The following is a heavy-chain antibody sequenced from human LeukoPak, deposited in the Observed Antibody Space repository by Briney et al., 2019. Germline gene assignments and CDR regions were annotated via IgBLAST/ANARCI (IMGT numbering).Heavy chain of an antibody. CDR1: GFTFSTYN. CDR3: ARGPSGYHNT. V-gene: IGHV3-21*01. D-gene: IGHD5-12*01. J-gene: IGHJ4*02. Sequence: PGGSLRLSCEASGFTFSTYNMNWVRQAPGKRLEWVSSITSSSSYAFYADSVKGRFTIPRDNAKSSLYLQMNNLRAEDTAVYYCARGPSGYHNTGGQGTLVTVSS. CDR2: ITSSSSYA.